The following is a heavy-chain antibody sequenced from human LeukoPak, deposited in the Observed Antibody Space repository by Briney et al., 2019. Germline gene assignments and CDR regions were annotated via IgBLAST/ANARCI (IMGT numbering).Heavy chain of an antibody. Sequence: GASVKVSCKASGYTFTSYYMHWVRQAPGQGLEWMGIINPSGGSTSYAQKFQGRVTMTRDTSTSTVYMELSSLRSEDTAVYYCAREVHFNGGSYSSCFDYWGQGTLVTVSS. CDR3: AREVHFNGGSYSSCFDY. D-gene: IGHD1-26*01. V-gene: IGHV1-46*01. J-gene: IGHJ4*02. CDR1: GYTFTSYY. CDR2: INPSGGST.